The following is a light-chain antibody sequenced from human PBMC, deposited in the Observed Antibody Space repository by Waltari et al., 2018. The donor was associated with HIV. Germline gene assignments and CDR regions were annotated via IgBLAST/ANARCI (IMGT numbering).Light chain of an antibody. V-gene: IGLV2-23*01. Sequence: SALTQPASVSGSPGQSITISCIGTSSDVGGYSLVSWYQHHPGKAPQLLIFEATERPRGVSNRFAASKSCTTASLTSSGLLAEEAADYYCCSYGGFTTYVFGSGTKVTVL. CDR1: SSDVGGYSL. CDR2: EAT. J-gene: IGLJ1*01. CDR3: CSYGGFTTYV.